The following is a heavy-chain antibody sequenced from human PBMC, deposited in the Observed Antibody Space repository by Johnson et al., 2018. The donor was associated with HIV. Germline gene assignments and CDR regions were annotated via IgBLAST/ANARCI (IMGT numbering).Heavy chain of an antibody. Sequence: QVQLVESGGGVVQPGRSLRLSCAASGFTFSSYAMHWVRQAPGKGLEWVAVISYDGSNKYYADSVKGRFTISRDNSKNTLYLQMNSLRAEDTAVYYCARAGDSSSWYHDAFDIWGQGTMVTVSS. V-gene: IGHV3-30*04. CDR1: GFTFSSYA. CDR3: ARAGDSSSWYHDAFDI. CDR2: ISYDGSNK. J-gene: IGHJ3*02. D-gene: IGHD6-13*01.